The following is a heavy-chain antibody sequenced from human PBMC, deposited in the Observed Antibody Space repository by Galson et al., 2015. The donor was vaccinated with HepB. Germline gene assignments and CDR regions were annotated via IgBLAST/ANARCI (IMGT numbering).Heavy chain of an antibody. V-gene: IGHV6-1*01. CDR1: GDSVSSNSGA. Sequence: CAISGDSVSSNSGAWNWIRQSPSRGLEWLGRTYYRSKWYSGYAVFVKSRITINPDTSKNQYSLKLRSVTAADTAVYYWARKPQHYCSSTSCSSSEYYYGVDVWGQGTTVTVSS. CDR2: TYYRSKWYS. J-gene: IGHJ6*02. CDR3: ARKPQHYCSSTSCSSSEYYYGVDV. D-gene: IGHD2-2*01.